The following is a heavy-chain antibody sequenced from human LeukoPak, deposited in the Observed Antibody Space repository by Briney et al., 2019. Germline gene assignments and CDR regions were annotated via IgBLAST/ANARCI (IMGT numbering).Heavy chain of an antibody. CDR3: ATWRTAKTGFDY. D-gene: IGHD1-1*01. CDR2: IYYSGSP. Sequence: SETLSLTCTVSGGSISNNNYYWAWIRQPPGKGLECIGSIYYSGSPYYNPSLKSRVTISVDTSKNQFSLRLSSVSAADTAVYYCATWRTAKTGFDYWGQGTLVTVSS. J-gene: IGHJ4*02. V-gene: IGHV4-39*01. CDR1: GGSISNNNYY.